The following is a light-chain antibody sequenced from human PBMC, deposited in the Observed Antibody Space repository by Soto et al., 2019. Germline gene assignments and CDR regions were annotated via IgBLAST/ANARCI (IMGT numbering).Light chain of an antibody. CDR1: SSDVGGYKY. J-gene: IGLJ3*02. Sequence: QSALTQPASVSGSPGQSITISCTGTSSDVGGYKYVSWYQQHPGKAPKLMIYEVSNRPSGVSNRFSGSKSGNTASLTISGLQAEDEADYYCSSDTSSNTRVFGGGTKLTVL. CDR2: EVS. V-gene: IGLV2-14*01. CDR3: SSDTSSNTRV.